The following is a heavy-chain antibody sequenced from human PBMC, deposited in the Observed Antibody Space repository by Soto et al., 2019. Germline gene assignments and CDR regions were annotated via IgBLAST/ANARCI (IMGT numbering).Heavy chain of an antibody. V-gene: IGHV3-30*18. CDR2: ISYDGSNK. Sequence: PGGSLRLSCAASGFTVSSYGMHWFRQAPGTGLEWVAVISYDGSNKYYADSVKGRFTISRDNSKNTLYLQMNSLRAEDTAVYYCAQDLVGATGDYWGQGTLVTVSS. CDR3: AQDLVGATGDY. J-gene: IGHJ4*02. D-gene: IGHD1-26*01. CDR1: GFTVSSYG.